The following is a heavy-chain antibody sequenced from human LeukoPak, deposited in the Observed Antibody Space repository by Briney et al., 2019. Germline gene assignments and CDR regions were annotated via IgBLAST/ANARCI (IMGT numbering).Heavy chain of an antibody. CDR1: GGSFSYYY. J-gene: IGHJ4*02. Sequence: SETLSLTCAVYGGSFSYYYWSWIRQPPGKGLEWIGEINHSGSTNYNPSLKSRVTISIDTSMNHFSLKLSSVTAADTAVYYCAAFGSGSYLGYWGQGTLVTVSS. CDR2: INHSGST. D-gene: IGHD3-10*01. CDR3: AAFGSGSYLGY. V-gene: IGHV4-34*01.